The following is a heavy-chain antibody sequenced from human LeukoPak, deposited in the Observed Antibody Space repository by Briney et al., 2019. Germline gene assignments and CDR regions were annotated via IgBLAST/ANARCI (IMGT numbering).Heavy chain of an antibody. V-gene: IGHV4-34*01. Sequence: KPSETLSLTCAVYGGSFSGYYWSLIRQPPGKGLEWIGEINHSGSTNYNPSLKSRVTISVDTSKDQFSLKLSSVTAADTAVYYCARGWSVFDYWGQGTLVTVSS. CDR2: INHSGST. J-gene: IGHJ4*02. CDR3: ARGWSVFDY. D-gene: IGHD2-8*02. CDR1: GGSFSGYY.